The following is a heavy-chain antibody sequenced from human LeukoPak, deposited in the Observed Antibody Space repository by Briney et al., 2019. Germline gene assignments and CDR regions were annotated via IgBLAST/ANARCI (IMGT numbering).Heavy chain of an antibody. D-gene: IGHD1-26*01. J-gene: IGHJ3*02. CDR1: GYSFTSYW. V-gene: IGHV5-51*01. Sequence: GESLQISCKGSGYSFTSYWIGWVRPMPGKGLEWMGIIYPGDSDTRYSPSFQGQVTISADKSISTAYLQWSSLKASDTAMYYCARLADWQLLRGAFDIWGQGTMVTVSS. CDR3: ARLADWQLLRGAFDI. CDR2: IYPGDSDT.